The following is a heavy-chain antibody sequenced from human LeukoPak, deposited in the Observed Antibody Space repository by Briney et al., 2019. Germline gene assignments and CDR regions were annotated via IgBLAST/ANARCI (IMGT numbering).Heavy chain of an antibody. D-gene: IGHD6-19*01. CDR3: ARTAVIAVAGTSNWFDP. V-gene: IGHV4-34*01. J-gene: IGHJ5*02. Sequence: KPSETLSLTCAVYGGSFSGYYWSWIRQPPGKGLEWIGEINHSGSTNYNPSLKSRVTISVDTSKNQFSLKLGSVTAADTAVYYCARTAVIAVAGTSNWFDPWGQGTLVTVSS. CDR1: GGSFSGYY. CDR2: INHSGST.